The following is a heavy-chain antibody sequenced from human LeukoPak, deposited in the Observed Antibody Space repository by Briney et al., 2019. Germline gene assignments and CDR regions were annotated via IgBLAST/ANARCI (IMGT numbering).Heavy chain of an antibody. CDR2: IIPIFGTA. CDR1: GGTFSSYA. D-gene: IGHD2-15*01. CDR3: ARGVVAAERDYYYYGMDV. Sequence: SVKVSCKASGGTFSSYAISWVRQAPGQGLEWMGGIIPIFGTANYAQKFQGRVTITADESTSTAYMELSSLRSEDTAVYYCARGVVAAERDYYYYGMDVWGQGTTVTVSS. V-gene: IGHV1-69*13. J-gene: IGHJ6*02.